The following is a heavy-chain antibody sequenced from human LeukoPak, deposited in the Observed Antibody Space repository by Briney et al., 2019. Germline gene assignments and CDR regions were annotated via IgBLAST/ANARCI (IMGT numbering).Heavy chain of an antibody. J-gene: IGHJ5*02. CDR2: LYYSGST. Sequence: SETLSLTCTVSGGSISSSSYYWGWIRQPPGKGLEWIGNLYYSGSTYYNPSLKSRVTISVDTSKNQFSLKLSSVTAADTAVYYCASCEQLGPWFDPWGQGTLVTVSS. D-gene: IGHD6-13*01. CDR3: ASCEQLGPWFDP. V-gene: IGHV4-39*07. CDR1: GGSISSSSYY.